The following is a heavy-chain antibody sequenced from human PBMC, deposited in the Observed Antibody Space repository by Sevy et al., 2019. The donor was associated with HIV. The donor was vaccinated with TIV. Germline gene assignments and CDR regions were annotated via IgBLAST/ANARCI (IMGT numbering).Heavy chain of an antibody. J-gene: IGHJ5*02. CDR1: GGSFSGYY. CDR2: INHSGRT. Sequence: SETLSLTCAVYGGSFSGYYWNWIRQTPGKGLEWIGEINHSGRTNYNPSLKSRVTISVDTSKNQFSLRLNSVTAADMAVYYCARAPPVVVVPGAPSWFDPWGQGTLVTVSS. V-gene: IGHV4-34*01. CDR3: ARAPPVVVVPGAPSWFDP. D-gene: IGHD2-2*01.